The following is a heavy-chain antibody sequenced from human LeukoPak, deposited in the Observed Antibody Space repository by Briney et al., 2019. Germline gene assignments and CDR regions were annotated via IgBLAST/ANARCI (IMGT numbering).Heavy chain of an antibody. J-gene: IGHJ5*02. V-gene: IGHV3-48*04. Sequence: PGGSLRLSCAASGFTFSSYSMNWVRQAPGKGLEWVSYISSSSTIYYADSVKGRFTISRDNAKNSLYLQMNSLRAEDTAVYYCARDSAARPYPYNWFDPWGQGTLVTVSS. CDR1: GFTFSSYS. CDR3: ARDSAARPYPYNWFDP. D-gene: IGHD6-6*01. CDR2: ISSSSTI.